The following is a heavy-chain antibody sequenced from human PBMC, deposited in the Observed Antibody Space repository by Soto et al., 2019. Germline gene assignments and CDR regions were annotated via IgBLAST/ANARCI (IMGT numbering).Heavy chain of an antibody. J-gene: IGHJ6*02. CDR2: TIPIFGTA. V-gene: IGHV1-69*01. CDR3: ARATVVIKEVYYYGLDV. CDR1: GGTFSSYA. D-gene: IGHD3-22*01. Sequence: QVQLVQSGAEVKKPGSSVKVSCKASGGTFSSYAISWVRQAPGQGLGWMGGTIPIFGTANYAQKFQGRVTITADESTSTAYMELSSLRSEDTAVYYCARATVVIKEVYYYGLDVWGQGTTVTVSS.